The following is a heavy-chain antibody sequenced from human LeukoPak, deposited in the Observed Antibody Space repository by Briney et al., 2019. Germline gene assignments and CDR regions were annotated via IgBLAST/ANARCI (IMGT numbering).Heavy chain of an antibody. CDR3: ARAGEVIVVPAAILRSGWFDP. CDR1: GGSLSISNSY. V-gene: IGHV4-39*07. J-gene: IGHJ5*02. CDR2: IYYSGSS. D-gene: IGHD2-2*01. Sequence: PSETLSLPCIVSGGSLSISNSYWGWIRQPPGKGLEGFWIIYYSGSSCYNPSVKSRDTRSVVTSKNQFSLKLISVTAADTAVYYCARAGEVIVVPAAILRSGWFDPWGQGTLVTVSS.